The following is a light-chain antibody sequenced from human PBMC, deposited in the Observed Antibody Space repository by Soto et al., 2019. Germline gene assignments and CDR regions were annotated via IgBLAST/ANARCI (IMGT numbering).Light chain of an antibody. V-gene: IGKV3-15*01. CDR3: QQYNNWPRT. J-gene: IGKJ1*01. Sequence: EILMTQSPATLSVSPGERATLSCRASQSVSSNLAWYQQKPGQAPRLLIYGASTRATGIPARFSGSGSGTEFTLTISSLQSEDFAVYCCQQYNNWPRTFGQGTKLDI. CDR1: QSVSSN. CDR2: GAS.